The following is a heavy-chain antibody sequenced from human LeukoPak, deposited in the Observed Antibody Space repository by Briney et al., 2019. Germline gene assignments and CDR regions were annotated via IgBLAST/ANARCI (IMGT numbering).Heavy chain of an antibody. Sequence: GGSLRLSCAASGFTFSIYEINWVRQAPGKGLEWLSHISTSGSSIHYADSVKGRFTISRDNAKNSLYLQMNSLRAEDTAVYYCARGVDNYYYYYMDVWGKGTTVTIS. CDR1: GFTFSIYE. CDR3: ARGVDNYYYYYMDV. J-gene: IGHJ6*03. CDR2: ISTSGSSI. D-gene: IGHD5-12*01. V-gene: IGHV3-48*03.